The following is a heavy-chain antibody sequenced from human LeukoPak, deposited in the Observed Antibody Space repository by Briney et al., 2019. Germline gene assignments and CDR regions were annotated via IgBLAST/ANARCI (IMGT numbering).Heavy chain of an antibody. CDR2: IYPGDSDT. V-gene: IGHV5-51*01. CDR3: LYDSSLSADAFDI. Sequence: GESLKISCKGSGYSFTSYWIGWVRQMPGKGLEWMGIIYPGDSDTRYSPSFQGQVTISADKSTSTAYMELSSLRSEDTAVYYCLYDSSLSADAFDIWGQGTMVTVSS. D-gene: IGHD3-22*01. CDR1: GYSFTSYW. J-gene: IGHJ3*02.